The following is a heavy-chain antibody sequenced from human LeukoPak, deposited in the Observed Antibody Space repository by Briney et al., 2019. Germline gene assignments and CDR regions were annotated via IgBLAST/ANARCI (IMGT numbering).Heavy chain of an antibody. V-gene: IGHV1-18*01. CDR2: ISAYNGNT. CDR3: ATSWGLVVPAAFDY. CDR1: GYTFTSYG. Sequence: GASVKVSCRASGYTFTSYGISWVRQAPGQGLEWMGWISAYNGNTNYAQKLQGRVTMTTDTSTSTAYMELRSLRSDDTAVYYCATSWGLVVPAAFDYWGQGTLVTVSS. J-gene: IGHJ4*02. D-gene: IGHD2-2*01.